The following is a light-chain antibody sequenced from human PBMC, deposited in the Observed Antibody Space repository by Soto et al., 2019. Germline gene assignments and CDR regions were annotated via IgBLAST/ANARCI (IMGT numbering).Light chain of an antibody. Sequence: DIQLTQSPSVLSASVGDTVTITCRASQALSNYLAWYQQKPGKAPDLLIYSASTLQSGVPSRFSGSGSETDFTLTISSLQPEDSATFYCQQYDNVGMTFGQGTRLEIK. CDR1: QALSNY. CDR2: SAS. V-gene: IGKV1-9*01. J-gene: IGKJ5*01. CDR3: QQYDNVGMT.